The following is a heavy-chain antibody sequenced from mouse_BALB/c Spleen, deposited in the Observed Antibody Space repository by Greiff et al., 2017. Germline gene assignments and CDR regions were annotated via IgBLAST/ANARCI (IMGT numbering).Heavy chain of an antibody. J-gene: IGHJ4*01. CDR2: IDPANGNT. V-gene: IGHV14-3*02. CDR3: ARHDYDAMDY. Sequence: EVKLVESGAELVKPGASVKLSCTASGFNIKDTYMHWVKQRPEQGLEWIGRIDPANGNTKYDPKFQGKATITADTSSNTAYLQLSSLTSEDTAVYYCARHDYDAMDYWGQGTSVTVSS. CDR1: GFNIKDTY.